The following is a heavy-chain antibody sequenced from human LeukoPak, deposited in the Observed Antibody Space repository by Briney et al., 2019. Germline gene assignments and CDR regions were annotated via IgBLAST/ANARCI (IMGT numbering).Heavy chain of an antibody. V-gene: IGHV3-23*01. CDR3: AKSPPYGSGSYYKVMYGTTVY. CDR2: ISGSGGST. CDR1: GFTFSSYA. J-gene: IGHJ4*02. D-gene: IGHD3-10*01. Sequence: PGGSLRLSCAASGFTFSSYAMSWVRQAPGKGLEWVSAISGSGGSTYYADSVKGRFTISRDNSKNTLYLQMNSLRAEDTAVYYCAKSPPYGSGSYYKVMYGTTVYWGQGTLVTVSS.